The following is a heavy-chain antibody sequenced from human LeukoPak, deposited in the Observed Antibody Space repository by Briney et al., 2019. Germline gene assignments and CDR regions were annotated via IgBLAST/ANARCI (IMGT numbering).Heavy chain of an antibody. CDR3: AKATYYDILTGYQFDY. CDR1: GFTFDDYA. J-gene: IGHJ4*02. V-gene: IGHV3-9*01. CDR2: ISWNSGSI. D-gene: IGHD3-9*01. Sequence: PGGSLRLSCAASGFTFDDYAMHWVRQAPGKGLEWVSGISWNSGSIGYADSVKGRFTISRDNAKNSLYLQRNSLRAEDTALYYCAKATYYDILTGYQFDYWGQGTLVTVSS.